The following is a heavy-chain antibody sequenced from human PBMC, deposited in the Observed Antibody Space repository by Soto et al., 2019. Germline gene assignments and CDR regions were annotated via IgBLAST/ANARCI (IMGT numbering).Heavy chain of an antibody. CDR1: GGSINSYY. Sequence: SETLPLTCTVSGGSINSYYWSWIRKSPGKGLEWIGYTYDNGSTNYNPSLKSRVSISVDTSKNQFSLKLSSLTAADTAVYYCARSGYRYVNHSFDYWGHGTLVTVSP. CDR3: ARSGYRYVNHSFDY. V-gene: IGHV4-59*01. J-gene: IGHJ4*01. D-gene: IGHD5-18*01. CDR2: TYDNGST.